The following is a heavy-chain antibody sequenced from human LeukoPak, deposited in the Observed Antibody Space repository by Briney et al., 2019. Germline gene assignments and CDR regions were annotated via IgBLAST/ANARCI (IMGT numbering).Heavy chain of an antibody. D-gene: IGHD2-2*01. CDR1: GFTFSSYG. CDR3: ARCLLSSTSCHDAFDI. Sequence: GGSLRLSCAASGFTFSSYGMHWVRQAPGKGLEWVAVISYDGSNKYYADSVKGRFTISRDNAKNSLYLQMNSLRAEDTAVYYCARCLLSSTSCHDAFDIWGQGTMVTVSS. CDR2: ISYDGSNK. V-gene: IGHV3-30*03. J-gene: IGHJ3*02.